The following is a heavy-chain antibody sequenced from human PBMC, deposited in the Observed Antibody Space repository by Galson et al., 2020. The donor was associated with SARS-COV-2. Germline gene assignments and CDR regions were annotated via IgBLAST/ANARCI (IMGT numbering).Heavy chain of an antibody. Sequence: GGSLRLSCAASGFTVSANYMSWVRQAPGKGLEWVSVIYSYGSTSYADSVKGRITISRDTSKNTLYLQMNSLRAEDSAVYYCARDRGGGYGLDVWGQGTTVSVSS. CDR3: ARDRGGGYGLDV. J-gene: IGHJ6*02. V-gene: IGHV3-53*01. D-gene: IGHD3-16*01. CDR2: IYSYGST. CDR1: GFTVSANY.